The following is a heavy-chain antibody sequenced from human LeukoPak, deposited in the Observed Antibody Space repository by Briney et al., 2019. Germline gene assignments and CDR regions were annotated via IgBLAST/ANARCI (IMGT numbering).Heavy chain of an antibody. CDR3: ARVEAYYDFWSGYYTYYFDY. D-gene: IGHD3-3*01. Sequence: GGSLRLSCAASGFTFSSYWMHWVRQAPGKGLVWVSRINSDGSSTSYADSVKGRFTISRDNAKNTLYLQMNSLRAEDTAVYYCARVEAYYDFWSGYYTYYFDYWGQGTLVTVSS. CDR1: GFTFSSYW. V-gene: IGHV3-74*01. J-gene: IGHJ4*02. CDR2: INSDGSST.